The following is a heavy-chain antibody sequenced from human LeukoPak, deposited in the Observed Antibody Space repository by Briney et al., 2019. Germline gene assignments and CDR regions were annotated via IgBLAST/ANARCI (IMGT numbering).Heavy chain of an antibody. CDR1: GGTFSSYA. CDR3: ARERYYDSSGYTSDDAFDI. CDR2: IIPIFGTA. V-gene: IGHV1-69*13. J-gene: IGHJ3*02. Sequence: SVKVSCKASGGTFSSYANRWVRQAPGQGLEGMGGIIPIFGTANYAQKFQGRVTITADESTSTAYMELSSLRSEDTAVYYCARERYYDSSGYTSDDAFDIWGQGTMVTVSS. D-gene: IGHD3-22*01.